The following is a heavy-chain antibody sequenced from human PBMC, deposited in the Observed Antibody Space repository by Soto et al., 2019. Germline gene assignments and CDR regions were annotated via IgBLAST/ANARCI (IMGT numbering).Heavy chain of an antibody. CDR1: GFTFSSYE. V-gene: IGHV3-48*03. CDR2: ISSSGSTI. J-gene: IGHJ4*02. CDR3: ARGGTKGYCSGGSCYYFDY. Sequence: GESLKISCAASGFTFSSYEMNWVRQAPGKGLEWVSYISSSGSTIYYADSVKGRFTISRDNAKNSLYLQMNSLRAEDTAVYYCARGGTKGYCSGGSCYYFDYWGQGTLVTVSS. D-gene: IGHD2-15*01.